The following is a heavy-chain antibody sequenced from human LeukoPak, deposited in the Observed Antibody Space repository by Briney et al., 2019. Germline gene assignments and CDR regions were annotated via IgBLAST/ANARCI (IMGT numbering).Heavy chain of an antibody. Sequence: PSETLSLTCAVYGGSFSGYYWTWIRHTPEKGLEWIGEMNPSGSTNYNPSLKSRVTISVDTSRNQFSLKLSSVTAADTAVYYCARGRQDVTMIVVVMTAVSYYLDVWGKGTTVTVS. J-gene: IGHJ6*03. CDR3: ARGRQDVTMIVVVMTAVSYYLDV. V-gene: IGHV4-34*01. CDR1: GGSFSGYY. CDR2: MNPSGST. D-gene: IGHD3-22*01.